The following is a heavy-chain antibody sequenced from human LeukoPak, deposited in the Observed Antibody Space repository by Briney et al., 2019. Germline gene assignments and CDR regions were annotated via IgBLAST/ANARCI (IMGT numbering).Heavy chain of an antibody. CDR2: IISSSSYI. D-gene: IGHD6-13*01. CDR1: GFTFSSYR. Sequence: GGSLRLSCAASGFTFSSYRMNWVRQAPGKGLDGVSSIISSSSYIYYADSVKGRFTISSDNAKNSLYLQMNSLRAEDTAVYYCARGIAAAGSPWGQGTLVTVSS. CDR3: ARGIAAAGSP. V-gene: IGHV3-21*01. J-gene: IGHJ5*02.